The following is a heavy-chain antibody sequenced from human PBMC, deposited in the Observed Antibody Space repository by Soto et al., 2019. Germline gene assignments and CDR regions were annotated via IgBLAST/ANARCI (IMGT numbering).Heavy chain of an antibody. D-gene: IGHD2-15*01. CDR2: IIPIFGTA. V-gene: IGHV1-69*13. CDR3: ARRGRCSGGSCYHYYYYGMDV. CDR1: GGTFSSYA. J-gene: IGHJ6*02. Sequence: ASVKVSCKXSGGTFSSYAISWVRQAPGQGLEWMGGIIPIFGTANYAQKFQGRVTITADESTSTAYMELSSLRSEDTAVYYCARRGRCSGGSCYHYYYYGMDVWGQGTTVTVSS.